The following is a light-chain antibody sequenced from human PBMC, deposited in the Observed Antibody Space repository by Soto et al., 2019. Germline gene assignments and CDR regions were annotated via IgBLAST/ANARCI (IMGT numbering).Light chain of an antibody. CDR1: SCNIGNNY. Sequence: QSVLTQPPSVSAAPGQKVTISCSGSSCNIGNNYVLWYQQLPGTAPKLLIYDNDKRPSGIPDRFSGSKSGTSATLGITGLQTGDEADYYCATWDRSLRVGVFGGGTKLTVL. CDR3: ATWDRSLRVGV. J-gene: IGLJ2*01. V-gene: IGLV1-51*01. CDR2: DND.